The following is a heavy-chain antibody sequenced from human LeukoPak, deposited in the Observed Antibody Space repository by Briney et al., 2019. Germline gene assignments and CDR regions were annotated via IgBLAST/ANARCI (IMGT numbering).Heavy chain of an antibody. J-gene: IGHJ4*02. CDR2: TYYSGST. D-gene: IGHD3-9*01. CDR1: GGSVSSYEYY. Sequence: PSETLSLTCTVSGGSVSSYEYYWGWIRQPPGKGLEWIGNTYYSGSTYYNPSLKSRLTMPVDTSKNQFSLKMSSVTAADTAVYYCARLSKGRYFDYIFDHWGQGALVTVSS. CDR3: ARLSKGRYFDYIFDH. V-gene: IGHV4-39*01.